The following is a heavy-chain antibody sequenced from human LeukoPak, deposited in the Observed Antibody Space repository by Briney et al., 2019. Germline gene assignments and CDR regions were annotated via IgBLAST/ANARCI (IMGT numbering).Heavy chain of an antibody. J-gene: IGHJ4*02. CDR3: AKPRDYYGPFAY. D-gene: IGHD3-10*01. CDR2: ISGSGGST. CDR1: GFTFDDYG. Sequence: PGGSLRLSCAASGFTFDDYGMSWVRQAPGKWLEWVSGISGSGGSTYYADSVRGRFTISRDNSKNTLYLQMNSLRAEDTAVYYCAKPRDYYGPFAYWGQGTLVTVSS. V-gene: IGHV3-23*01.